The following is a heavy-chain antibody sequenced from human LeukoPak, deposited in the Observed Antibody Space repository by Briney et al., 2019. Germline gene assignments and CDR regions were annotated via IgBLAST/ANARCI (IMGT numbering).Heavy chain of an antibody. CDR2: IYSGGST. CDR3: ARDRRERGFREFHYYYYYMDV. Sequence: GGPLRLSCAASGFTVSSNYMSWVRQAPGKGLEWVSVIYSGGSTYYADSVKGRFTISRDNSKNTLYLQMNNLRAEDTAVYYCARDRRERGFREFHYYYYYMDVWGKGTTVTVSS. V-gene: IGHV3-53*01. J-gene: IGHJ6*03. D-gene: IGHD3-10*01. CDR1: GFTVSSNY.